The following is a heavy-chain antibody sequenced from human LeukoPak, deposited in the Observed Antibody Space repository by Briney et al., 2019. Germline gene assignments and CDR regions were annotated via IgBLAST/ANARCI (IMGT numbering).Heavy chain of an antibody. CDR2: ISGSGGST. Sequence: GGSLRLSCAASGFTFSGYAMSWVRQGPGKGLEWVSVISGSGGSTHYADSVKGRFTISRDNSKNTLYLQMNSLRAEDTAVYYCAKADYDRSGYYSDYWGQGTLVTVSS. CDR1: GFTFSGYA. D-gene: IGHD3-22*01. V-gene: IGHV3-23*01. CDR3: AKADYDRSGYYSDY. J-gene: IGHJ4*02.